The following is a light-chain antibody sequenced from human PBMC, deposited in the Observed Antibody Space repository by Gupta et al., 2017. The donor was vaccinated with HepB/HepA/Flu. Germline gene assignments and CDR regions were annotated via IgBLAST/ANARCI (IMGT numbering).Light chain of an antibody. J-gene: IGKJ5*01. Sequence: DLQMTQSPSSLSASVGDRVTITCRASQSISNFVNWYQQKPGKAPTLLIFAASRLQSGVPLRFRGDGSGTDFTLTITSLQPEDFATYYCQQSYRALTFGQGTRLEIK. CDR3: QQSYRALT. CDR1: QSISNF. CDR2: AAS. V-gene: IGKV1-39*01.